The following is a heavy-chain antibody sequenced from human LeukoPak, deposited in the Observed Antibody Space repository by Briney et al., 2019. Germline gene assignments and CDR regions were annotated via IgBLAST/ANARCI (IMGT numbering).Heavy chain of an antibody. J-gene: IGHJ4*02. CDR3: ARDRHYYGSSGYYPFDY. CDR2: IIPIFGTA. CDR1: GGTFSSYA. V-gene: IGHV1-69*05. Sequence: GASVKVSCKASGGTFSSYAISWVRQAPGQGLEWMGGIIPIFGTANYAQKFQGRVTITTDESTSTAYMELSSLRSEDTAVYYCARDRHYYGSSGYYPFDYWGQGTLVAVSS. D-gene: IGHD3-22*01.